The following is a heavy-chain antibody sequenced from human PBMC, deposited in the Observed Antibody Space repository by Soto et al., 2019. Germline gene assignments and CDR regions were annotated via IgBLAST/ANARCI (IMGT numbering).Heavy chain of an antibody. D-gene: IGHD6-6*01. CDR3: ASFEYSSSSPILGTAFDY. V-gene: IGHV1-69*01. Sequence: QVQLVQSGAEVKKPGSSVKVSCKASGGTFSSYAISWVRQAPGQGLEWMGGIIPIFGTANYAQKFQGRVTITADESTSTAYMELSSLRSEDTAVYYCASFEYSSSSPILGTAFDYWGQGTLVTVSS. CDR1: GGTFSSYA. J-gene: IGHJ4*02. CDR2: IIPIFGTA.